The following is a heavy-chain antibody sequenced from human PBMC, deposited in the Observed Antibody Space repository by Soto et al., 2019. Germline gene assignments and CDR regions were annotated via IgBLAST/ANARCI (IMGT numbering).Heavy chain of an antibody. CDR2: IDGSGGIT. J-gene: IGHJ5*02. CDR1: GFTFSTTD. CDR3: VKNSGWFNT. D-gene: IGHD3-10*01. V-gene: IGHV3-23*01. Sequence: QMLQSGGGLVQPGGSLTLACAASGFTFSTTDMSWVRQAPGEGLEWVSIIDGSGGITYYADSVKGRFTISRDNSRNTVYLQMNSLGGYDTALYYCVKNSGWFNTWGQGALVTVSS.